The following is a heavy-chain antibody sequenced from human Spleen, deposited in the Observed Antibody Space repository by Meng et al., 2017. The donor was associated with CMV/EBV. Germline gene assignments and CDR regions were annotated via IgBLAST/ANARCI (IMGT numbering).Heavy chain of an antibody. CDR3: ARDEGFYYDFWSGYYSSYYYYGMDV. Sequence: NWVRQAPGKGLEWVSSISSSSSYIYYADSVKGRFTISRDNAKNSLYLQMNSLRAEDTAVYYCARDEGFYYDFWSGYYSSYYYYGMDVWGQGTTVTVSS. J-gene: IGHJ6*02. CDR2: ISSSSSYI. V-gene: IGHV3-21*01. D-gene: IGHD3-3*01.